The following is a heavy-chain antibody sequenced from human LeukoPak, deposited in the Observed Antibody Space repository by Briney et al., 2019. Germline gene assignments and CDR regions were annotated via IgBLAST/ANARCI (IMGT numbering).Heavy chain of an antibody. D-gene: IGHD3-10*01. J-gene: IGHJ4*02. CDR1: GYSFTSYW. CDR3: ARHSPFITYYCGSGSYYRYFDY. V-gene: IGHV5-51*01. Sequence: GESLKISCKGSGYSFTSYWIGWVRQMPGKGLEWMGIIYPGDSDTRYSPSFQGQVTISADKSISTAYLQWSSLKASDTAMYYCARHSPFITYYCGSGSYYRYFDYWGQGTLVTVSS. CDR2: IYPGDSDT.